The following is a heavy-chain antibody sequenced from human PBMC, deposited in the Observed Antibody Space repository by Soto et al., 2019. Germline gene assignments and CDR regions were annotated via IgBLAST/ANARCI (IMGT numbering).Heavy chain of an antibody. J-gene: IGHJ4*02. CDR1: GYTFTNYA. CDR2: INAGNGNT. Sequence: QVQLVQSGAEVKKPGASVKVSCKASGYTFTNYAIDWVRQAPGQRLEWMGWINAGNGNTKYSQKFLGRVTITRDTSASTAYMGLGSLRSEDTAVYSCPRYMGFGLSDYWAQGTLVTFSP. D-gene: IGHD3-10*01. V-gene: IGHV1-3*01. CDR3: PRYMGFGLSDY.